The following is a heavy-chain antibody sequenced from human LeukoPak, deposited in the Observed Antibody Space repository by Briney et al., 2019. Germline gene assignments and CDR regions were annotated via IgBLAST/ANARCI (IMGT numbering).Heavy chain of an antibody. CDR1: GFTFSSYS. D-gene: IGHD5-18*01. Sequence: GGSLRLSCAASGFTFSSYSMNWVRQAPGKGLEWVSSISSSSYIYYADSVKGRFTISRDNAKNSLYLQMNSLRAEDTAVYYCEREDTAMVLYYFDYWGQGTLVTVSS. CDR2: ISSSSYI. CDR3: EREDTAMVLYYFDY. J-gene: IGHJ4*02. V-gene: IGHV3-21*01.